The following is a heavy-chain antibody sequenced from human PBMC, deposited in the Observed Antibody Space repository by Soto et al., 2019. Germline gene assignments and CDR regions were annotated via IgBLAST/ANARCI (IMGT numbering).Heavy chain of an antibody. V-gene: IGHV1-46*01. D-gene: IGHD2-15*01. CDR3: AVAQRSREYYCSGGSCYGNFDY. CDR1: GYTFPRYY. CDR2: INPSGGST. J-gene: IGHJ4*02. Sequence: ASVKVCCQASGYTFPRYYMHWLRQAPGQGLEWMGIINPSGGSTSYAQKFQGRVTMTRDTSTSTVSLKLSSVTAADTAVYYCAVAQRSREYYCSGGSCYGNFDYWGQGTLVTVSS.